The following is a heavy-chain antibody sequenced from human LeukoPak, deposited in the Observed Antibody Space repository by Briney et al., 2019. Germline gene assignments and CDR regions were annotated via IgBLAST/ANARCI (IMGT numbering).Heavy chain of an antibody. V-gene: IGHV4-39*07. CDR3: ARDYGSGSYYGLDY. D-gene: IGHD3-10*01. CDR1: GGSISSSFYY. J-gene: IGHJ4*02. Sequence: PSETLSLTCTVSGGSISSSFYYWGWIRQPPGTGLEWIGSIYYSGSTNYNPSLKSRVTISVDTSKNQFSLKLSSVTAADTAVYYCARDYGSGSYYGLDYWGQGTLVTVSS. CDR2: IYYSGST.